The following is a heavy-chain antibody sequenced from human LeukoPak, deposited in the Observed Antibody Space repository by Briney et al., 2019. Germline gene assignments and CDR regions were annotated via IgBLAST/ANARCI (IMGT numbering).Heavy chain of an antibody. J-gene: IGHJ5*02. D-gene: IGHD1-26*01. CDR2: ISYHGSNK. CDR1: GFTFNSYG. V-gene: IGHV3-30*18. Sequence: GGSLRLSCAASGFTFNSYGMHWVRQAPGKGLEWVALISYHGSNKYYTDSVKGRFTISRDNSKNTLYLQMNSLRPEDTAVYYCAKDQLVGGTGGWLDPWGQGTLVTVSS. CDR3: AKDQLVGGTGGWLDP.